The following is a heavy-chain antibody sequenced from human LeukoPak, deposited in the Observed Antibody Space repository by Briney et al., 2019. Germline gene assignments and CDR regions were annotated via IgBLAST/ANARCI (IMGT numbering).Heavy chain of an antibody. D-gene: IGHD3-10*02. V-gene: IGHV3-48*04. CDR1: GFTFSSYS. Sequence: GGSLRLSCAASGFTFSSYSMNWVRQAPGKGLEWVSYISSSGSTIYYADSVKGRFTISRDNAKNSLYLQMNSLRAEDTAVYYCAELGITMVGGVWGKGTTVTISS. CDR3: AELGITMVGGV. CDR2: ISSSGSTI. J-gene: IGHJ6*04.